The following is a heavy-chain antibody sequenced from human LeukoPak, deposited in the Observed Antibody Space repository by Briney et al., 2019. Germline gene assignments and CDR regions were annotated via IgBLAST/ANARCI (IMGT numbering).Heavy chain of an antibody. CDR2: ISSSGSTI. D-gene: IGHD3-22*01. V-gene: IGHV3-48*03. CDR3: VKRGCSGYRWFDP. CDR1: GFTFSSYE. J-gene: IGHJ5*02. Sequence: PGGSLRLSCAASGFTFSSYEMNWVRQAPGKGLAWVSYISSSGSTIHYADSVKGRFTISRDNSKNTLYLQMSSLRAEDTAVYYCVKRGCSGYRWFDPWGQGTLVTVSS.